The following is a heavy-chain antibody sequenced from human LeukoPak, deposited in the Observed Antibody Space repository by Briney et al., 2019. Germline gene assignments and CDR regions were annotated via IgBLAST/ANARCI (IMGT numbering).Heavy chain of an antibody. Sequence: ASVKVSCKASGYTFTGYYMHWVRQAPGQGLEWMGWINPNSGGTNFAQKFQGRVAMTRDTSISTAYMELSRLRSDDTAVYYCAKDFYGDYGGVDYWGRGTLVTVSS. D-gene: IGHD4-17*01. V-gene: IGHV1-2*02. CDR3: AKDFYGDYGGVDY. CDR2: INPNSGGT. CDR1: GYTFTGYY. J-gene: IGHJ4*02.